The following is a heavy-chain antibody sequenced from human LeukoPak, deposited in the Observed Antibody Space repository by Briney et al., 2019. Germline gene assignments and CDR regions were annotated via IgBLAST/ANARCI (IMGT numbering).Heavy chain of an antibody. CDR3: ARVGVVVVKSWFLGAFDI. CDR1: GFPFSSYW. V-gene: IGHV3-7*04. D-gene: IGHD3-22*01. CDR2: IKQDGSEK. Sequence: GSLRLSFAASGFPFSSYWMSWVRQAPGKGLEWVATIKQDGSEKYYVDSVKGRFTISRDNAKNSLYLQMNSLRAEDTAVYYCARVGVVVVKSWFLGAFDIWGQGTMVTVSS. J-gene: IGHJ3*02.